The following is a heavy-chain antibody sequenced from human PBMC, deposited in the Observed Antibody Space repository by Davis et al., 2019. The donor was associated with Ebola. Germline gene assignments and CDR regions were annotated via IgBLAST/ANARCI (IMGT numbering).Heavy chain of an antibody. V-gene: IGHV4-34*01. CDR1: GGSFSGYY. J-gene: IGHJ6*02. D-gene: IGHD3-3*01. Sequence: SETLSLTCAVYGGSFSGYYWSWIRQPPGKGLAWIGEINHSGSTNYNPSLKSRGTISVDTSKNQFSLKLSSVTAADTAVYYCARPRYITIFGVVHGMDVWGQGTTVTVSS. CDR3: ARPRYITIFGVVHGMDV. CDR2: INHSGST.